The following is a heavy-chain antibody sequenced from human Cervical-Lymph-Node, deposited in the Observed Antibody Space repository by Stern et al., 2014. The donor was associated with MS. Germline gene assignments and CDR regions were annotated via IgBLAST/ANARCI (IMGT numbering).Heavy chain of an antibody. Sequence: QVQLVESGGGVVQPGKSLRLSCVASESDFSNFAMHWLRQAPGKEMEWVAFLSYEGDNKYYRDSVKGRFTISRDNSQSTLFLHMNSLRVEDTAVYYCARVNILTGYYVFDFWGQGALVTVSS. V-gene: IGHV3-30-3*01. CDR1: ESDFSNFA. CDR3: ARVNILTGYYVFDF. J-gene: IGHJ4*02. D-gene: IGHD3-9*01. CDR2: LSYEGDNK.